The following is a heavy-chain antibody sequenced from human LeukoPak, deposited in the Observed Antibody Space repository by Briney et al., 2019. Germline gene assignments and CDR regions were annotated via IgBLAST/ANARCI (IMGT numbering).Heavy chain of an antibody. CDR3: AKVHYDSGSYYYYYMDV. CDR1: GFTFSTYG. J-gene: IGHJ6*03. V-gene: IGHV3-30*02. D-gene: IGHD3-10*01. Sequence: GRSLTLSCAPSGFTFSTYGIHWVSQAPGKGLEWVAYIRYDGSNTYYADSVKGRFTISRDNSKNTLYLQMNSLRAEDTAVYFCAKVHYDSGSYYYYYMDVWGKGTTVTISS. CDR2: IRYDGSNT.